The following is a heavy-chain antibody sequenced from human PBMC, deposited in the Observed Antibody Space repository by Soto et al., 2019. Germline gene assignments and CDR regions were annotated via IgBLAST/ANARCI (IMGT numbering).Heavy chain of an antibody. D-gene: IGHD3-10*02. CDR3: AHRPGSMSYAVDI. CDR1: GFSLSTRGLG. CDR2: IYWDDDK. V-gene: IGHV2-5*02. Sequence: QITLKESGPTLVKPTQTLTLTCTFSGFSLSTRGLGVGWICQPPGKALEWLALIYWDDDKRYSPSMKSRPSIPTNAPKNLVVLTMTNMDPVDAATYDCAHRPGSMSYAVDIWGHWTMVTVSP. J-gene: IGHJ3*02.